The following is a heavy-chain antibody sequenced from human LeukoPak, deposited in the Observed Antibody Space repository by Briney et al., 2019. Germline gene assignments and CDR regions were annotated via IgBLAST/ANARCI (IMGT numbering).Heavy chain of an antibody. CDR2: IYYSGST. J-gene: IGHJ4*02. V-gene: IGHV4-39*07. CDR3: VLATEYSGYERDY. CDR1: GGSISSSSYY. Sequence: SETLSLTCTVSGGSISSSSYYWGWIRQPPGTGLEWIGSIYYSGSTYYNPSLKSRVTISVDTSKNQFSLKLSSVTAADTAVYYCVLATEYSGYERDYWGQGTLVTVSS. D-gene: IGHD5-12*01.